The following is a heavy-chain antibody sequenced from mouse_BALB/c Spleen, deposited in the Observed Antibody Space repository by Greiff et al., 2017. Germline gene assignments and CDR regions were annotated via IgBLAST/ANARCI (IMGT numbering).Heavy chain of an antibody. CDR2: ISSGGSYT. J-gene: IGHJ2*01. Sequence: EVKLEESGGGLVKPGGSLKLSCAASGFTFSSYAMSWVRQSPEKRLEWVAEISSGGSYTYYPDTVTGRFTISRDNAKNTLYLEMSSLRSEDTAMYYCARDGDYFDYWGQGTTLTVSS. CDR1: GFTFSSYA. V-gene: IGHV5-9-4*01. CDR3: ARDGDYFDY.